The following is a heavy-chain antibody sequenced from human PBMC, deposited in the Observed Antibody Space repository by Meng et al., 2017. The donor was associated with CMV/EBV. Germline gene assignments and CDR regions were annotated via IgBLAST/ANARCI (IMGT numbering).Heavy chain of an antibody. V-gene: IGHV1-69*02. CDR1: GGTFSSYT. D-gene: IGHD1-1*01. CDR2: IIPILGIA. CDR3: ARGGSRGGTSNFDY. J-gene: IGHJ4*02. Sequence: KASGGTFSSYTISWVRQAPGRGLEWMGRIIPILGIANYAQKFQGRVTITADKSTSTAYMELSSLRSEDTAVYYCARGGSRGGTSNFDYWGQGTLVTVSS.